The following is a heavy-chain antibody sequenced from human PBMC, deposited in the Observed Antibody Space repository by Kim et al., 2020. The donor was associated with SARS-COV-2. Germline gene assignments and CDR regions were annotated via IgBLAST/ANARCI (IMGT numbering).Heavy chain of an antibody. V-gene: IGHV3-74*01. D-gene: IGHD6-19*01. CDR1: GFTFSSHW. CDR2: INTDGTST. J-gene: IGHJ6*01. Sequence: GGSLRLSCAASGFTFSSHWMHWVRQAPGKVLVWVSRINTDGTSTSYADSVKGRFTISRDNAKNTLYLQVNSLIAEDTAVYDCARSAQKYRSGRYHYFYG. CDR3: ARSAQKYRSGRYHYFYG.